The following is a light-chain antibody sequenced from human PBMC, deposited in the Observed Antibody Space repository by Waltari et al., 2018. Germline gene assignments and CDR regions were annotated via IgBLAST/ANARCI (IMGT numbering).Light chain of an antibody. J-gene: IGLJ3*02. Sequence: FILTQSHSVSESPGRTVTISCSGSGGSFATYYVKWYQQPPGSAPTPLIYADNQRPSGVPDRFSGSVDSSSNSASLTISGLQTEDEADYYCQSYDGDRSWVFGGGTKLTVL. CDR2: ADN. CDR3: QSYDGDRSWV. V-gene: IGLV6-57*02. CDR1: GGSFATYY.